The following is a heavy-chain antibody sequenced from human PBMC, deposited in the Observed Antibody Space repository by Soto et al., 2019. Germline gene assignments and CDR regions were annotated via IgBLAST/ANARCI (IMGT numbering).Heavy chain of an antibody. V-gene: IGHV3-7*05. CDR2: IKQDGSEK. J-gene: IGHJ4*02. CDR3: ARDHGIMITFGGVIVD. D-gene: IGHD3-16*02. CDR1: GFTFSSYW. Sequence: GGSLRLSCAASGFTFSSYWMSWVRQAPGKGLEWVANIKQDGSEKYYVDSVKGRFTISRDNAKNSLYLQMNSLRAEDTAVYYCARDHGIMITFGGVIVDWGQGTLVTVSS.